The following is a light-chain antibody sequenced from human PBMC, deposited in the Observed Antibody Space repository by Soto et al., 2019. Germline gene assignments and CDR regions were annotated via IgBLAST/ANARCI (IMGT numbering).Light chain of an antibody. CDR2: GAS. CDR3: QQFDNSMT. V-gene: IGKV3-20*01. CDR1: QSVVSSY. J-gene: IGKJ4*01. Sequence: EIVLTQSPGTLSLSPGERATLSCRASQSVVSSYLAWYQQRPGQAPRLLIYGASSRAAGIPDKFTGSGSGTDFTLTISSLEPEDYAIYYCQQFDNSMTFGGGTKVDIK.